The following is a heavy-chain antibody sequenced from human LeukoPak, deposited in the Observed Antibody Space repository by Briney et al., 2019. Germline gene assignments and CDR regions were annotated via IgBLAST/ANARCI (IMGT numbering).Heavy chain of an antibody. D-gene: IGHD4-11*01. V-gene: IGHV4-30-4*01. CDR1: GGSISSGDYY. J-gene: IGHJ4*02. Sequence: PSETLSLTCTVSGGSISSGDYYWSWIRQPPGKGLEWIGYIYYSGSTYYNPSLKSRVTISVDTSKNPFSLKLSSVTAADTAVYYCARGPRNYSGKDKKPYYFDYWGQGTLVTVSS. CDR2: IYYSGST. CDR3: ARGPRNYSGKDKKPYYFDY.